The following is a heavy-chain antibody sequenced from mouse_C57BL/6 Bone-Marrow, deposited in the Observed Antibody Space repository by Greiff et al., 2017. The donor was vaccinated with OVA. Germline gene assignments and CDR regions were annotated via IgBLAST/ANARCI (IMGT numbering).Heavy chain of an antibody. CDR1: GYTFTSYG. CDR3: AIRVFAITTVVARTLDY. D-gene: IGHD1-1*01. V-gene: IGHV1-81*01. CDR2: IYPRSGNT. J-gene: IGHJ2*01. Sequence: QVHVKQSGAELARPGASVKLSCKASGYTFTSYGISWVKQRTGQGLEWIGEIYPRSGNTYYNEKFKGKATLTADKSSSTAYMELRSLTSEDSAVYFWAIRVFAITTVVARTLDYWGQGTTLTVSS.